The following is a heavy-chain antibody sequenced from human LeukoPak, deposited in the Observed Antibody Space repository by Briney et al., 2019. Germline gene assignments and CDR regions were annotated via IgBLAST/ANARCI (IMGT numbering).Heavy chain of an antibody. D-gene: IGHD4-17*01. J-gene: IGHJ4*02. CDR1: GFTFSGSA. CDR2: IRSKDKSYET. Sequence: PGGSLKLSCAASGFTFSGSAIHWVRQASGKGLEWVGRIRSKDKSYETAYAASAKGRFTISRDDSKNTAYLQMNSLKTEDTAVYYCNGRMTAVIYDFDYWGQGTLVTVSS. CDR3: NGRMTAVIYDFDY. V-gene: IGHV3-73*01.